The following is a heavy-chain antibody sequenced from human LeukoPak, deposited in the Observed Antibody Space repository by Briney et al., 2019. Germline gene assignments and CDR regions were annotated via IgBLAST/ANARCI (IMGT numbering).Heavy chain of an antibody. V-gene: IGHV3-23*01. D-gene: IGHD3-10*01. J-gene: IGHJ4*02. Sequence: GGSLRLSCAASGFTFSTYAMSWVRRAPGKGLEWVSAISGSGDSTYYADSVKGRFTISRDNSRNTLYLQMNSLRAEDTAVYYCAKESRITMVRGVVDYWGQGTLVTVSS. CDR2: ISGSGDST. CDR1: GFTFSTYA. CDR3: AKESRITMVRGVVDY.